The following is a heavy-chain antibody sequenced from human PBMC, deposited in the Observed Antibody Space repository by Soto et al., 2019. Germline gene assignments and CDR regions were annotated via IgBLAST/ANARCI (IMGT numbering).Heavy chain of an antibody. CDR3: ARVGLTTDWFDP. V-gene: IGHV1-2*04. CDR1: GYTFTGYY. J-gene: IGHJ5*02. Sequence: ASVKVSCKASGYTFTGYYMHWVRQAPGQGLEWMGWINPNSGGTNYAQKYKGWVTMTRDTSISTAYMELSRLRSDDTAVYYCARVGLTTDWFDPWGQGTLVTVSS. CDR2: INPNSGGT. D-gene: IGHD4-4*01.